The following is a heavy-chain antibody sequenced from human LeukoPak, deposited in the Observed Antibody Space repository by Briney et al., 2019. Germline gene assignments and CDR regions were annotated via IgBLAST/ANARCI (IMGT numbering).Heavy chain of an antibody. J-gene: IGHJ4*02. Sequence: PGGSLRLSCAASGFTFSRYWMHWVRQAPGKGLEWVSRVNGDGGTTTYADSAKGRFTISRDNAKNTLYLQMNSLRVEATAVYYCAVKGGYNVLDAHFDYWGPGNLVTVSS. V-gene: IGHV3-74*01. D-gene: IGHD5/OR15-5a*01. CDR1: GFTFSRYW. CDR3: AVKGGYNVLDAHFDY. CDR2: VNGDGGTT.